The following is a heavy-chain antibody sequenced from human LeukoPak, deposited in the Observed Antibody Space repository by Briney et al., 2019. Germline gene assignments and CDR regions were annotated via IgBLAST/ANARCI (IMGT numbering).Heavy chain of an antibody. V-gene: IGHV3-30*18. Sequence: GGSLRLSCAASGFTFSGYGMHWVRQAPGKGLEWVAVISYDGSNKYYADSVKGRFTISRDNSKNTLYLQMNSLRAEDTAVYYCAKSKGTTGTTGVDYWGQGTLVTVSS. CDR1: GFTFSGYG. J-gene: IGHJ4*02. CDR2: ISYDGSNK. D-gene: IGHD1-1*01. CDR3: AKSKGTTGTTGVDY.